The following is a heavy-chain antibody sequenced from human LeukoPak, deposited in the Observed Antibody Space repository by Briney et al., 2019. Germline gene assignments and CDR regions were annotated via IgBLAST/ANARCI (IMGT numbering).Heavy chain of an antibody. Sequence: SETLSLTCAVYGGSFSGYYWGWIRQPPGKGLEWIGSFYHTGSTYYNPSLKSRVTVSGDTSKNRFSLKLSSVTAADTAVYYCVRDMGWNGLVDSWGQGTLVTVSS. CDR1: GGSFSGYY. V-gene: IGHV4-38-2*02. CDR2: FYHTGST. D-gene: IGHD1-1*01. CDR3: VRDMGWNGLVDS. J-gene: IGHJ4*02.